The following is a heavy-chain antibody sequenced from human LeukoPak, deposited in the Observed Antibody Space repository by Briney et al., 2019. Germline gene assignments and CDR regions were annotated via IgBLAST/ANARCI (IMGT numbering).Heavy chain of an antibody. J-gene: IGHJ4*02. CDR1: GFTFSNAW. CDR3: TAGIGHSDFDY. CDR2: VKSKTNGGTT. V-gene: IGHV3-15*01. Sequence: GGSLRLSCAASGFTFSNAWMSWVRQAPGKGLEWVGRVKSKTNGGTTGYAAPVKGRFTISRDDPKNTYLQMNSLKSEDTAVYYCTAGIGHSDFDYWGQGTLVTVSS. D-gene: IGHD6-13*01.